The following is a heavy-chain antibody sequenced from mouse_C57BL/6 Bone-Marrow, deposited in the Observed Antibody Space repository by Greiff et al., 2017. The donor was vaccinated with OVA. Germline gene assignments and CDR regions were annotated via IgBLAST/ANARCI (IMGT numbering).Heavy chain of an antibody. Sequence: EVMLVESGGDLVKPGGSLKLSCAASGFTFSSYGMSWVRQTPDKRLEWVATISSGGSYTYYPDSVKGRFTISRDNAKNTLYLQMSSLKSEDTAMYYCARQGGSRDFDYWGQGTTLTGSS. CDR3: ARQGGSRDFDY. D-gene: IGHD1-1*01. V-gene: IGHV5-6*01. CDR2: ISSGGSYT. J-gene: IGHJ2*01. CDR1: GFTFSSYG.